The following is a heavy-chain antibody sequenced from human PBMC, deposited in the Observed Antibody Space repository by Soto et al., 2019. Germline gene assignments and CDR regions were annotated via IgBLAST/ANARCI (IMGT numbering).Heavy chain of an antibody. CDR2: IHYSGST. CDR1: GGSISSSAYY. J-gene: IGHJ5*02. D-gene: IGHD1-26*01. Sequence: QLQLQESGPGLVKPSETLSLTCTVSGGSISSSAYYWVWIRQPPGKGLEWIGSIHYSGSTYYNPSLKSRVTISVDTSKSQFSVRLSSVTAADTAVYYCARRDGSYAAWFDPWGQGSLVTVSS. V-gene: IGHV4-39*01. CDR3: ARRDGSYAAWFDP.